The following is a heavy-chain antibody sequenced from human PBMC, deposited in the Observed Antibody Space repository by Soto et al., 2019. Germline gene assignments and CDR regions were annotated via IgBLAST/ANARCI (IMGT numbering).Heavy chain of an antibody. V-gene: IGHV1-18*01. J-gene: IGHJ4*02. CDR3: ARALYYYDNSGLAY. Sequence: QVRLEQSGPEVKKTGASVKVSCKASGYTFTSYGISWVRQAPGQGLEWMGWINIYSGDANYAQSFQDRVTMTRDTYTNTVYMEKRTMRSDDTAVYYCARALYYYDNSGLAYWGQGTLVTVSS. CDR1: GYTFTSYG. CDR2: INIYSGDA. D-gene: IGHD3-22*01.